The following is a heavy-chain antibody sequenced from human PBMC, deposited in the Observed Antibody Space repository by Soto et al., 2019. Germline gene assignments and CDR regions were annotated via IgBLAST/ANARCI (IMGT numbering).Heavy chain of an antibody. D-gene: IGHD3-10*01. Sequence: TLSLTCAISGDSVSSNSAAWNWIRQSPSRGLEWLGRTYYRSKWYNDYAVSVKSRITINPDTSKNQFSLQLNSVTPEDTAVYYCAREGVWFGELFHYYYYYGMDVWGQGTTVTVSS. J-gene: IGHJ6*02. CDR2: TYYRSKWYN. V-gene: IGHV6-1*01. CDR3: AREGVWFGELFHYYYYYGMDV. CDR1: GDSVSSNSAA.